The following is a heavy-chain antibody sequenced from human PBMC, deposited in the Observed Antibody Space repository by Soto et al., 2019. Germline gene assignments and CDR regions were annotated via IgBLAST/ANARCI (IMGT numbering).Heavy chain of an antibody. J-gene: IGHJ4*02. D-gene: IGHD6-13*01. CDR2: ISYSGST. Sequence: PSETLALPCTASSDSISSSYWSWIRQPPGKRLEWIGYISYSGSTDYNPSLKRRATISGDTSKNQFSLKVSSVTAADTAVYYCARGTSWQLPFDYWGQGTLVTVSS. V-gene: IGHV4-59*01. CDR1: SDSISSSY. CDR3: ARGTSWQLPFDY.